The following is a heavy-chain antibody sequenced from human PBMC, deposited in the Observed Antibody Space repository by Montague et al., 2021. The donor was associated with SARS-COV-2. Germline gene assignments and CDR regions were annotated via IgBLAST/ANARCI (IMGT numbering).Heavy chain of an antibody. J-gene: IGHJ6*02. CDR3: TSGREGNYNVMDV. Sequence: CAISGDSVSSNSATWNWVRQSPSRGLEWLGRTHYRSKWYNDYAVXXRCRVTINPDTSKNQFSLQLNSVTPEDTAIYYCTSGREGNYNVMDVWGQGTTVTVSS. CDR2: THYRSKWYN. V-gene: IGHV6-1*01. CDR1: GDSVSSNSAT. D-gene: IGHD1-1*01.